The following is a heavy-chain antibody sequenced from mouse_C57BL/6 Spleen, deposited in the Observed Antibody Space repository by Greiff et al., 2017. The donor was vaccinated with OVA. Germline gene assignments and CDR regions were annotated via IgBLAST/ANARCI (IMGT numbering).Heavy chain of an antibody. V-gene: IGHV5-4*01. CDR2: ISDGGSYT. CDR3: ARDRDYYGKDYFDY. J-gene: IGHJ2*01. D-gene: IGHD1-1*01. CDR1: GFTFSSYA. Sequence: EVQRVESGGGLVKPGGSLKLSCAASGFTFSSYAMSWVRQTPEKRLEWVATISDGGSYTYYPDNVKGRFTISRDNAKNNLYLQMSHLKSEDTAMYYCARDRDYYGKDYFDYWGQGTTLTVSS.